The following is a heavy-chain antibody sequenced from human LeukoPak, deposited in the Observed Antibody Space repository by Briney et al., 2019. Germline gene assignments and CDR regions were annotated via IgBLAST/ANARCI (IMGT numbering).Heavy chain of an antibody. CDR1: GFTFSSYS. Sequence: GGSLRLSCAASGFTFSSYSMNWVRQAPGKGLEWVSSISSSSSYIYYADSVKGRFTISRDNAKNSLYLQMNSLRAEDTAVYYCARGDSSSWRDTPGVFDYWGQGTLVTVSS. V-gene: IGHV3-21*01. J-gene: IGHJ4*02. D-gene: IGHD6-13*01. CDR3: ARGDSSSWRDTPGVFDY. CDR2: ISSSSSYI.